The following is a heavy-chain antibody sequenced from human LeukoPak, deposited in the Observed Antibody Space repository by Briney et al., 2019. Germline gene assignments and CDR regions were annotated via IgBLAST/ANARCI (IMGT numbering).Heavy chain of an antibody. D-gene: IGHD1-1*01. CDR2: IGGSGAGT. J-gene: IGHJ4*02. Sequence: PGGSLRLSCAASGFTLSSYDMSWVRQAPGKWLEWVSGIGGSGAGTYYADSVKGRFTISRDNSKNTLYLQMNSLRAEDAAVYYCAKLFRTSDYWGQGTLVTVSS. V-gene: IGHV3-23*01. CDR3: AKLFRTSDY. CDR1: GFTLSSYD.